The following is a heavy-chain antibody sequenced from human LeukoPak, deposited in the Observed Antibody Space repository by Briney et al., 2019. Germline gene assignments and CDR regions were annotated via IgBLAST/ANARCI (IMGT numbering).Heavy chain of an antibody. D-gene: IGHD2-8*01. CDR1: GFTFSSYG. J-gene: IGHJ4*02. V-gene: IGHV3-21*01. CDR3: ARDRTSGMDAYFEF. Sequence: GGSLRLSCATSGFTFSSYGMNWVRQAPGMGLEWVASISGTSGAIYYVDSVKGRFTVSRDNGKDSLELQMSSLRVEDTAVYYCARDRTSGMDAYFEFGGQGTMVTVSS. CDR2: ISGTSGAI.